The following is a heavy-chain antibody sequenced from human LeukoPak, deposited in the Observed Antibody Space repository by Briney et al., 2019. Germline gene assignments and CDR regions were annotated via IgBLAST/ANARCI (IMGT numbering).Heavy chain of an antibody. CDR3: ARGRKVGPYFDY. J-gene: IGHJ4*02. CDR2: INHSGST. V-gene: IGHV4-34*01. D-gene: IGHD1-26*01. Sequence: SETLSLTCTVSGGSISSYYWSWIRQPPGKGLEWIGEINHSGSTNYNPSLKSRVTISVDTSKNQFSLKLSSVTAADTAVYYCARGRKVGPYFDYWGQGTLVTVSS. CDR1: GGSISSYY.